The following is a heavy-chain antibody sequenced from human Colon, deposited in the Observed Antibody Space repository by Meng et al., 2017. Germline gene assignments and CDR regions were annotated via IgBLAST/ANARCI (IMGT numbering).Heavy chain of an antibody. CDR1: GGSFSGYY. J-gene: IGHJ4*02. CDR2: INHSGST. V-gene: IGHV4-34*01. CDR3: ARGLFDY. Sequence: QGHLRQWGAGLLKPSETLSLTCAVYGGSFSGYYWSWIRQPPGKGLEWIGEINHSGSTNYNPSLKSRVTISVDTSKNQFSLKLSSVTAADTAVYYCARGLFDYWGQGTLVTVSS.